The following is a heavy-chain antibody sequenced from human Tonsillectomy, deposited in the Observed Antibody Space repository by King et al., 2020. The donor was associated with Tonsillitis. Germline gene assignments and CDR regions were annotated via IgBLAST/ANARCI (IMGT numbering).Heavy chain of an antibody. CDR3: ARVKAVTPNGFDP. J-gene: IGHJ5*02. V-gene: IGHV4-30-2*01. CDR2: IYHSGST. CDR1: GGSISSGGYS. Sequence: QLQESGSGLVKPSQTLSLTCAVSGGSISSGGYSWSWIRQPPGKGLEWIGYIYHSGSTYYNPSLKSRVTISVDRSKNQFSLKLSSVNAADTAVYFCARVKAVTPNGFDPWGQGTLVTVSS. D-gene: IGHD4-17*01.